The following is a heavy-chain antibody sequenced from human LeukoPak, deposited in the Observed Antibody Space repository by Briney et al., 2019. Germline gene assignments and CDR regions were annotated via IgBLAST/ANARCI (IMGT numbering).Heavy chain of an antibody. J-gene: IGHJ4*02. CDR3: AKDSTEYYYGSGSFFLDFDY. CDR1: GFTFSSYA. V-gene: IGHV3-23*01. Sequence: GGSLRLSCAASGFTFSSYAMSWVRQAPGKGLEWVSAISGSSGSTYYADSVKGRFTISRDNSKNTLYLQMNSLRAEDTAVYYCAKDSTEYYYGSGSFFLDFDYWGQGTLVTVAS. CDR2: ISGSSGST. D-gene: IGHD3-10*01.